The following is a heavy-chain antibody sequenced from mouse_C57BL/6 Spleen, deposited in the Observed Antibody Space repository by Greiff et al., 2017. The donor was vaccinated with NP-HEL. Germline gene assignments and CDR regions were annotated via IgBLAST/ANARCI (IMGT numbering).Heavy chain of an antibody. Sequence: EVKVVESEGGLVQPGSSMKLSCTASGFTFSDYYMAWVRQVPEKGLEWVANINYDGSSTYYLDSLKSRFIISRDNAKNILYLQMSSLKSEDTATYYCARDRRDDGYYLDYWGQGTTLTVSS. D-gene: IGHD2-3*01. CDR3: ARDRRDDGYYLDY. CDR2: INYDGSST. J-gene: IGHJ2*01. CDR1: GFTFSDYY. V-gene: IGHV5-16*01.